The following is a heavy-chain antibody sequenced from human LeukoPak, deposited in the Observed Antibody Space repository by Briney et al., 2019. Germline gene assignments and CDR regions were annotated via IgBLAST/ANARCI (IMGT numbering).Heavy chain of an antibody. CDR1: GGSINGYY. CDR2: AYFSGST. CDR3: ARSIAVAGTGIDY. J-gene: IGHJ4*02. Sequence: SETLSLTCTVSGGSINGYYWSWIRQPPGKGLEWVGYAYFSGSTKYNPSLESRLTVSVDTSKNQFSLKLSSVTAADTAVYYCARSIAVAGTGIDYWGQGTLVTVSS. V-gene: IGHV4-59*01. D-gene: IGHD6-19*01.